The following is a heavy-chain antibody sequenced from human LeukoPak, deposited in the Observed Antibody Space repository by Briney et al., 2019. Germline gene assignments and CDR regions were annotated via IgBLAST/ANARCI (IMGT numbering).Heavy chain of an antibody. V-gene: IGHV1-18*01. CDR1: GYTFTDYG. CDR2: ISAHNGNT. Sequence: ASVKVSCQASGYTFTDYGIIWVRQAPGQGLEWMGWISAHNGNTNYAQKLQGRVTMTADTSTSTAYMELRSLRSDDTAVYYCARELGSYCKYYYYMDVWGKGTTVTVSS. CDR3: ARELGSYCKYYYYMDV. J-gene: IGHJ6*03. D-gene: IGHD1-26*01.